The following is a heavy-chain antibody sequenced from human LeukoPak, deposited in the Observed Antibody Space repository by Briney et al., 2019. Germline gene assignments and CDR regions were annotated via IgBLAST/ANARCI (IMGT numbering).Heavy chain of an antibody. CDR3: AKDPSSIYSSGLDY. Sequence: PGGSLRLSCAASGFIFSSDALSWVRQAPGKGLEWVSLISGSGGRTDYADSVKGRFTISRDNSKNALYLQMNSLRAEDTAVYYCAKDPSSIYSSGLDYWGQGTLVTVSS. J-gene: IGHJ4*02. CDR2: ISGSGGRT. V-gene: IGHV3-23*01. D-gene: IGHD3-22*01. CDR1: GFIFSSDA.